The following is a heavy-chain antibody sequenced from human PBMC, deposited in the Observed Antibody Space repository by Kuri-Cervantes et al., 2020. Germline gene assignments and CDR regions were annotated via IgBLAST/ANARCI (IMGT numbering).Heavy chain of an antibody. CDR3: ARGRRVDTAMVPLFDP. J-gene: IGHJ5*02. D-gene: IGHD5-18*01. V-gene: IGHV3-33*01. CDR2: IWYDGSNK. CDR1: GFTFSSYG. Sequence: GESLKISCAASGFTFSSYGMHWVRQAPGKGLEWVAVIWYDGSNKYYADSVKGRFTISRDNSKNTLYLQMNSLRAGDTAVYYCARGRRVDTAMVPLFDPWGQGTLVTVSS.